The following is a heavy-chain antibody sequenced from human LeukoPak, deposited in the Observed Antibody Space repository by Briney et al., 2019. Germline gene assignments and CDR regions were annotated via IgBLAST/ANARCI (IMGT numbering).Heavy chain of an antibody. Sequence: ASVKVSCKASGYTFTSYGISWVRQAPGQGLEWKGWISAYNGNTNYAQKLQGRVTMTTDTSTSTAYMALRSMRSDDTAVYCCARESSSGGRGAFDIWGQGTMVTVSS. J-gene: IGHJ3*02. D-gene: IGHD6-19*01. CDR3: ARESSSGGRGAFDI. CDR2: ISAYNGNT. V-gene: IGHV1-18*04. CDR1: GYTFTSYG.